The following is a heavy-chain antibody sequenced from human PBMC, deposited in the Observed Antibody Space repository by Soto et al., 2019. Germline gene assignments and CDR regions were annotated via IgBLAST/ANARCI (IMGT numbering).Heavy chain of an antibody. V-gene: IGHV3-23*01. J-gene: IGHJ4*02. CDR1: GLTFSSKA. CDR2: LIENGADT. Sequence: GGSLRLSCVASGLTFSSKAMSWFRQAPGKGLEWVSGLIENGADTYYADSVKGRFTISRDNSKNTVWLQMSSLREEDTAIYYCAKDYGSGNYPIDYWGQGTQVTVSS. CDR3: AKDYGSGNYPIDY. D-gene: IGHD3-10*01.